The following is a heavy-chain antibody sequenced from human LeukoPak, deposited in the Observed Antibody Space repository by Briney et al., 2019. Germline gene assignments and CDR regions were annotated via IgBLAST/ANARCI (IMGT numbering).Heavy chain of an antibody. V-gene: IGHV3-11*01. J-gene: IGHJ3*02. CDR1: GFTFSDYY. CDR2: ISSSGSTI. Sequence: GGSLRLSCAASGFTFSDYYMSWIRQAPGKGLEWVSYISSSGSTIYYADSVKGRFTISRDNAKNSLYLQMNSLRAEDTAVYYCARDKRAYYVILTGYSLADPSVAFDIWGEGTMVTVSS. CDR3: ARDKRAYYVILTGYSLADPSVAFDI. D-gene: IGHD3-9*01.